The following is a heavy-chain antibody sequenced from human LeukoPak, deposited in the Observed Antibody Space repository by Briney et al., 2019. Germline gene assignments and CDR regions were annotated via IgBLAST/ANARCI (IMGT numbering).Heavy chain of an antibody. V-gene: IGHV1-18*01. CDR3: ARRAYGGNAPFFDY. J-gene: IGHJ4*02. D-gene: IGHD4-23*01. CDR2: ISAYNGNT. CDR1: GYTLTSYG. Sequence: APVKVSCKASGYTLTSYGISWVRQAPGQGLEWMGWISAYNGNTNYAQKLQGRVTMTTDTSTSTAYMELRSLRSDDTAVYYCARRAYGGNAPFFDYWGQGTLVTVSS.